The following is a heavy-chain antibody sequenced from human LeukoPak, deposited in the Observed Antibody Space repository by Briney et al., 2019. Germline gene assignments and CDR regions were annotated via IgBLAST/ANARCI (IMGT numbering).Heavy chain of an antibody. CDR3: ATTLTNYCSSTSCYADH. J-gene: IGHJ4*01. Sequence: GESLKISCKVAEYTFTNYWIGWVRQVPGKGREWMGIIYLGDSDTRYRPSFQGQVNISADKSTRTAYLQWSSLKASDTAMYYCATTLTNYCSSTSCYADHWGQGTLVTVSS. CDR2: IYLGDSDT. D-gene: IGHD2-2*01. CDR1: EYTFTNYW. V-gene: IGHV5-51*01.